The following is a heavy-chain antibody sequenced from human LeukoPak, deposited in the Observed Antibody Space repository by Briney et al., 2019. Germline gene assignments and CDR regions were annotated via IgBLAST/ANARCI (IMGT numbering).Heavy chain of an antibody. CDR3: ARALYGGNPNWFDP. D-gene: IGHD4-23*01. CDR2: MNPNSGNT. Sequence: ASVKVSCKASGYTFTGYYMHWVRQAPGQGLEWMGWMNPNSGNTGYAQKFQGRVTMTRNTSISTAYMELSSLRSEDTAVYYCARALYGGNPNWFDPWAREPWSPSPQ. CDR1: GYTFTGYY. V-gene: IGHV1-8*02. J-gene: IGHJ5*02.